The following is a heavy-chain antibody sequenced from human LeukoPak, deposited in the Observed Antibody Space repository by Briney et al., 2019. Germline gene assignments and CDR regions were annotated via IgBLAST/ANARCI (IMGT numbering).Heavy chain of an antibody. J-gene: IGHJ4*02. V-gene: IGHV3-48*02. CDR3: ARTSYIDY. D-gene: IGHD2-2*01. CDR2: ISSSSSAI. CDR1: GFTFSSYT. Sequence: GGSLRLSCAASGFTFSSYTMNWVRQAPGKGLEWVSYISSSSSAIYYADSVQGRFTISRDNAKNSLYLQVNSLRDEDTAVYYCARTSYIDYWGQGTLVTVSS.